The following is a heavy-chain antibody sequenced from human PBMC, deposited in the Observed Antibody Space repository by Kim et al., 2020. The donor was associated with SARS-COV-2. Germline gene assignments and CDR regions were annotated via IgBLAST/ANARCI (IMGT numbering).Heavy chain of an antibody. J-gene: IGHJ4*02. CDR3: ARVGSGSIYYFDY. Sequence: YADSVKGRFTISRDNSTNTLYLQMNSLRAEDTAVYYCARVGSGSIYYFDYWGQGTLVTVSS. D-gene: IGHD3-10*01. V-gene: IGHV3-30*01.